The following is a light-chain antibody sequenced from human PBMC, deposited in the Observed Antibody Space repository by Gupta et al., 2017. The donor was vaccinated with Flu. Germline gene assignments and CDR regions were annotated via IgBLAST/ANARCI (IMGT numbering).Light chain of an antibody. CDR3: SSFTSSSTLV. CDR1: SIDIGFYNY. V-gene: IGLV2-14*03. J-gene: IGLJ3*02. CDR2: DVN. Sequence: QSALTQPASVSGSPGQSITISCTGTSIDIGFYNYVSWYQHHPGKAPSLMIYDVNNRPSGVSYRFSGSKAGNTASLTISGLQAEDEADYYCSSFTSSSTLVFGGGTKFTVL.